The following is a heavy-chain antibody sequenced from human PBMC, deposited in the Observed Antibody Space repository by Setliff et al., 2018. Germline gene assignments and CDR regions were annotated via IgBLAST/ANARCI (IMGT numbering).Heavy chain of an antibody. J-gene: IGHJ4*02. D-gene: IGHD6-13*01. CDR1: GGSISGSHYY. CDR3: VRESRSTWYRRDF. CDR2: TYYNGTA. V-gene: IGHV4-39*02. Sequence: SETLSLTCSVSGGSISGSHYYCVWMRQPPGKRPEWIGSTYYNGTAYYNPSLQSRVAISVDTSKNYFSLGVNSVTAADTAVYYCVRESRSTWYRRDFWGQGTLVTVSS.